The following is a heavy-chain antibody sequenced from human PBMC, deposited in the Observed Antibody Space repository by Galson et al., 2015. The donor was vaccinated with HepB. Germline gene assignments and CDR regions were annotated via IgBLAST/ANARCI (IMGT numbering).Heavy chain of an antibody. D-gene: IGHD3-22*01. Sequence: SLRLSCAASGFAFSTYAMTWVRQVPGKGLEWVSTISGSGDTTYYADSVKGRFTISRDNSKNTLYLQMNSLRAEDTAVYYCAKDSSGYFDYFDYWGQGTLVTVSS. CDR1: GFAFSTYA. V-gene: IGHV3-23*01. CDR2: ISGSGDTT. J-gene: IGHJ4*02. CDR3: AKDSSGYFDYFDY.